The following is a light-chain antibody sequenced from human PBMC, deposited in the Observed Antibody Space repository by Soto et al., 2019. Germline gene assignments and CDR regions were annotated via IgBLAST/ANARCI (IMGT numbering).Light chain of an antibody. Sequence: DIQMTQSPSTVSASVGDRVTITCRASQSISNWLAWYQQKPGKAPNLLIYKASSLEGGVPSRFSGSGSGTEFTLTISSLQPDDCATYYCQQYNRTFGPGTTVEIK. CDR3: QQYNRT. J-gene: IGKJ1*01. CDR1: QSISNW. CDR2: KAS. V-gene: IGKV1-5*03.